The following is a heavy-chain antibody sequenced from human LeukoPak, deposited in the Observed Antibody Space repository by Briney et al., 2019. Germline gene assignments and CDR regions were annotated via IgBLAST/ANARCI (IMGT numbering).Heavy chain of an antibody. CDR1: GFTFSGSA. D-gene: IGHD5-12*01. CDR3: ARDSRLARWLRMFFDY. Sequence: PGGSLRLSCAASGFTFSGSAMHWVRQASGKGLEWVGRIRSKANSYATAHAASVKGRFTISRDDSKNTAYLQMNSLRAEDTAVYYCARDSRLARWLRMFFDYWGQGTLVTVSS. V-gene: IGHV3-73*01. J-gene: IGHJ4*02. CDR2: IRSKANSYAT.